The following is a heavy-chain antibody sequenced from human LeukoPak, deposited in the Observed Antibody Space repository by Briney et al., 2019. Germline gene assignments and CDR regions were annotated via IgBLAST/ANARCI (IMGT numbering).Heavy chain of an antibody. V-gene: IGHV4-39*02. J-gene: IGHJ6*03. CDR2: IYHTGSA. CDR1: GVSTGSQNYY. D-gene: IGHD4-17*01. CDR3: ARLRDYGNLFFYFYMDV. Sequence: SETLSLSCSVSGVSTGSQNYYWAWLRQPPGKGLEWIGNIYHTGSAYYSAALKSRVTISIDTSKDHFSLRLTSLTAADTAVYYCARLRDYGNLFFYFYMDVWGKGATVTVSS.